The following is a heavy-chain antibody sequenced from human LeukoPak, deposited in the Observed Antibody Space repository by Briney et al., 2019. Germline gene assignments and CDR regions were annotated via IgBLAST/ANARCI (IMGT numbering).Heavy chain of an antibody. J-gene: IGHJ4*02. Sequence: GASVKVSCKASGYTFTSYDINWVRQATGQGLEWMGWMNPNSGNTGYAQKFQGRVTMTRDTSTSTVYMELSSLRSEDTAVYYCARQKESSGFYYFDYWGQGTLVTVSS. CDR1: GYTFTSYD. V-gene: IGHV1-8*01. CDR2: MNPNSGNT. D-gene: IGHD3-22*01. CDR3: ARQKESSGFYYFDY.